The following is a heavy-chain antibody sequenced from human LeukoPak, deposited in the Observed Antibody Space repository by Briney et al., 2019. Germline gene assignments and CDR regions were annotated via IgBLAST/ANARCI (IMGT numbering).Heavy chain of an antibody. J-gene: IGHJ6*03. D-gene: IGHD2-2*01. Sequence: SETLSLTCTVSGGSMSSYYWSWIRQSPGKGLEWIGYIYYSGSTNYNPSLKSRVTISVDTSKNQFSLKLSSVTAADTAVYYCARAHGYCSSTSCYYYMDVWGKGTTVTVSS. CDR2: IYYSGST. CDR1: GGSMSSYY. CDR3: ARAHGYCSSTSCYYYMDV. V-gene: IGHV4-59*01.